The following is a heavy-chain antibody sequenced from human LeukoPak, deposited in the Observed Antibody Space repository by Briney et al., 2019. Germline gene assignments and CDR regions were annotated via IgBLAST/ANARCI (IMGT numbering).Heavy chain of an antibody. CDR3: ARDGSSGWQYYFDY. V-gene: IGHV3-21*01. D-gene: IGHD6-19*01. Sequence: PGGSLRLSCAASGFTFSSYSMNWVRQAPGKGLEWVSSISSSSYIYYADSVKGRFTISRDNAKNSLYLQMNSLRAEDTAVYYCARDGSSGWQYYFDYWGQGTLVTVSS. CDR1: GFTFSSYS. J-gene: IGHJ4*02. CDR2: ISSSSYI.